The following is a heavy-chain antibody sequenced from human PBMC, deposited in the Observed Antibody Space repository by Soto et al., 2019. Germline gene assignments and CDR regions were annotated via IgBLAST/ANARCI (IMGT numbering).Heavy chain of an antibody. CDR1: GGSISGYY. CDR2: MYNTGGT. Sequence: QVQLQESGPGLVKPSETLSLTCTVSGGSISGYYWSWIRQPPGKGLEWIGYMYNTGGTVYNPSFKSRVTISVDTSKSQFSLSLNSVTAADTAIYYCARDLWGYCGTSCYPLDVWGQGTTVTVSS. CDR3: ARDLWGYCGTSCYPLDV. J-gene: IGHJ6*02. D-gene: IGHD2-2*01. V-gene: IGHV4-59*01.